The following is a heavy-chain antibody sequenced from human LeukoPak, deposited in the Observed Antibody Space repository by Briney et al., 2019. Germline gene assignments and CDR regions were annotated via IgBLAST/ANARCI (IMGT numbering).Heavy chain of an antibody. CDR2: ISGSGEST. D-gene: IGHD6-19*01. V-gene: IGHV3-23*01. CDR3: AKGAHSSGWLSHDY. CDR1: GFTFSSYS. Sequence: GGSLRLSCAASGFTFSSYSMSWVRQAPGKGLEWVSDISGSGESTHYADSVKGRFTISRDNSKNTLYLQMSSLRGEDTAVYYCAKGAHSSGWLSHDYWGQGTLVAVSS. J-gene: IGHJ4*02.